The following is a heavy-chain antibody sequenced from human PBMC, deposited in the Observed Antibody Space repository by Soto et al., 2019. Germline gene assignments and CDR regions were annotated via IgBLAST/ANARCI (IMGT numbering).Heavy chain of an antibody. D-gene: IGHD3-16*01. CDR3: ARAWGGHVEDY. V-gene: IGHV4-59*01. J-gene: IGHJ4*02. Sequence: QVQLQESGPGLVKPSETLSLTCTVSGRSITSYYWSWIRQPPGKGLEWIGYIYYSGSTNYNPSLKSRVTISVDTSKKQFSLKLSCVTAADTAVYYCARAWGGHVEDYWGQGTLVTVSS. CDR2: IYYSGST. CDR1: GRSITSYY.